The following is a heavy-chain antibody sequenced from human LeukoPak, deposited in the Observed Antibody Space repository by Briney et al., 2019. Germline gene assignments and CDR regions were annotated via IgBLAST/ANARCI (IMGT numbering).Heavy chain of an antibody. CDR3: ARDPLRSTWSTYYNALDV. D-gene: IGHD6-13*01. CDR2: ISAYNGNT. J-gene: IGHJ6*02. V-gene: IGHV1-18*01. CDR1: GYSFTSYA. Sequence: ASVKVSCKASGYSFTSYAINWVRQAPGQGLDWMGWISAYNGNTDYAQKLQGRVTMTTDTSTSTAYMELRSLTSDDTAVYYCARDPLRSTWSTYYNALDVWGQGTTVTVSS.